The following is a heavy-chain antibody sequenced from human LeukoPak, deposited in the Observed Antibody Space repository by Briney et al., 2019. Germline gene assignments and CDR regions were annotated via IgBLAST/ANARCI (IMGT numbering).Heavy chain of an antibody. CDR2: IKEDGSEK. J-gene: IGHJ6*02. V-gene: IGHV3-7*01. D-gene: IGHD2-2*01. CDR3: ARVSSTSPQKDYYYGMDV. CDR1: GFTFSSYW. Sequence: GGSLRLSCAASGFTFSSYWMSWVRQAPGKGLEWVANIKEDGSEKNYVDSVKGRFTISRGNAKNSLYLQMNSLRAEDTAVYYCARVSSTSPQKDYYYGMDVWGQGTTVTVSS.